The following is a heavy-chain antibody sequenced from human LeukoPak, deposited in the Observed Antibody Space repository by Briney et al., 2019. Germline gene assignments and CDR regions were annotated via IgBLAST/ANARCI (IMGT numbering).Heavy chain of an antibody. Sequence: PGGSLRLSCAASGFTFSSYAMSWVRQAPGKGLEWVSAISDSGGSTYYADSVKGRFTISRDNSKNTLYLQMNSLRAEDTAVYYCAEAEYYDILTGYYDFDYWGQGTLVTVSS. CDR2: ISDSGGST. CDR3: AEAEYYDILTGYYDFDY. D-gene: IGHD3-9*01. CDR1: GFTFSSYA. V-gene: IGHV3-23*01. J-gene: IGHJ4*02.